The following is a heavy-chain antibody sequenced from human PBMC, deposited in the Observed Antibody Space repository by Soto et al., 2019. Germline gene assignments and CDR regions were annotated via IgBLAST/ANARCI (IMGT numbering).Heavy chain of an antibody. J-gene: IGHJ6*03. CDR1: GFTFSSYG. CDR3: ARDGYLSIAARPMYYYYYMDV. D-gene: IGHD6-6*01. Sequence: GGSLRLSCAASGFTFSSYGMHWVRQAPGKGLEWVAVIWYDGSNKYYADSVKGRFTISRDNSKNTLYLQMNSLRAEDTAVYYCARDGYLSIAARPMYYYYYMDVWGKGTTVTVSS. V-gene: IGHV3-33*01. CDR2: IWYDGSNK.